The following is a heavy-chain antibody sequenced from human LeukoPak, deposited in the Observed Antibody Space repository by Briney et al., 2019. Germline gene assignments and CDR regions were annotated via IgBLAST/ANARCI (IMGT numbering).Heavy chain of an antibody. CDR3: AILHSSIAARGAFDI. J-gene: IGHJ3*02. V-gene: IGHV3-9*01. D-gene: IGHD6-6*01. Sequence: GGSLRLSCVGSGLNLRDHAMHWVRQVPGKGLEWVSGIYWDGRTDCADSVRGRFTTSRDNAKNSLYLQMNSLRAEDTALYHCAILHSSIAARGAFDIWGQGTMVTVSS. CDR1: GLNLRDHA. CDR2: IYWDGRT.